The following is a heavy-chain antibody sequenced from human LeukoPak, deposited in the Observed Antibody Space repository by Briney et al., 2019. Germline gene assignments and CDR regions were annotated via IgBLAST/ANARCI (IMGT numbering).Heavy chain of an antibody. D-gene: IGHD6-13*01. CDR1: GGSISSSHW. J-gene: IGHJ4*02. CDR3: ARHSSSSYFDY. V-gene: IGHV4-4*02. CDR2: INHSGGT. Sequence: PSETLSLTCAVSGGSISSSHWWSWIRQPPGKGLEWIGEINHSGGTNYNPSLKSRVTISVDTSKNQFSLQLSSVTAADTAVHYCARHSSSSYFDYWGQGTLVTVSS.